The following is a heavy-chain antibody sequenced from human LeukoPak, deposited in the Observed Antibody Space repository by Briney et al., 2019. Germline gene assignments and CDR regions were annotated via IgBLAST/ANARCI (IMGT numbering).Heavy chain of an antibody. CDR1: GYTFTGYY. D-gene: IGHD6-6*01. Sequence: ASVEVSCKASGYTFTGYYMHWVRQAPGQGLEWMGWINPNSGGTNYAQKFQGRVTMTRDTSISTAYMELSRLRSDDTAVYYCAREERIAARPFDYWGQGTLVTVSS. CDR3: AREERIAARPFDY. CDR2: INPNSGGT. J-gene: IGHJ4*02. V-gene: IGHV1-2*02.